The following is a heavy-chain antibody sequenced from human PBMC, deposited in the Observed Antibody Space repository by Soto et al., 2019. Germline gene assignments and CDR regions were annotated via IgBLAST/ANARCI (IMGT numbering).Heavy chain of an antibody. Sequence: XETPSLTCTVSGGSVSSGSYYWSWIRQPPGKGLEWIGYIYYSGSTNYNPSLKSRVTISVDTSKNQFSLKLSSVTAADTAVYYCARDFSGSYYEYYYGMDVWGQGTTVTVSS. V-gene: IGHV4-61*01. CDR1: GGSVSSGSYY. CDR2: IYYSGST. D-gene: IGHD1-26*01. J-gene: IGHJ6*02. CDR3: ARDFSGSYYEYYYGMDV.